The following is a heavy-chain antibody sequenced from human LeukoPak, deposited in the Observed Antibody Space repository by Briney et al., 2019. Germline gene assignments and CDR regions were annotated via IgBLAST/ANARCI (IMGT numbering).Heavy chain of an antibody. D-gene: IGHD6-13*01. CDR2: ISGSGGST. Sequence: GGSLRLSCAASGFTFSSYGMSWVRQAPGKGLEWVSAISGSGGSTYYADSVKGRFTISRDNSKNTLYLQMNSLRAEDTAVYYCAKARIAAAAGYYYYMDVWGKGTTVTVSS. J-gene: IGHJ6*03. CDR3: AKARIAAAAGYYYYMDV. CDR1: GFTFSSYG. V-gene: IGHV3-23*01.